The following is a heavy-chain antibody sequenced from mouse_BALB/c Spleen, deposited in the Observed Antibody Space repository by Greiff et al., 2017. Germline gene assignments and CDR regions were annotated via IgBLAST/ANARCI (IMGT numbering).Heavy chain of an antibody. D-gene: IGHD1-1*01. CDR3: ARGRTTVGAMDY. Sequence: EVQVVESGGGLVQPGGSLKLSCAASGFTFSSYGMSWVRQTPDKRLELVATINSNGGSTYYPDSVKGRFTISRDNARNILYLQMSSLRSEDTAMYYCARGRTTVGAMDYWGQGTSVTVSS. CDR2: INSNGGST. J-gene: IGHJ4*01. CDR1: GFTFSSYG. V-gene: IGHV5-6-3*01.